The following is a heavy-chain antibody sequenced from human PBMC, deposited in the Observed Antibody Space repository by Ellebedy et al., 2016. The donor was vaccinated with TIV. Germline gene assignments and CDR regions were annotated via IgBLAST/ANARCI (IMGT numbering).Heavy chain of an antibody. CDR3: AGGYYAKEYYYYSGMDV. CDR2: ISSSCTTV. Sequence: PGGSLRLSCAAFGFPFSNYEMIWVRQAPGKGLEWVSYISSSCTTVYYADSVKGRLTISRDNAKNSLHLQMNSLRAEDTAVYYCAGGYYAKEYYYYSGMDVWGQGTTVAVSS. D-gene: IGHD1-26*01. J-gene: IGHJ6*02. CDR1: GFPFSNYE. V-gene: IGHV3-48*03.